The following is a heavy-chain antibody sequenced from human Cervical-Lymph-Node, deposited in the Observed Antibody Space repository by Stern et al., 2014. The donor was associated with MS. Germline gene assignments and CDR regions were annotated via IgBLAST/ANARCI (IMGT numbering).Heavy chain of an antibody. CDR3: ARGLRDNNGWYHFDY. J-gene: IGHJ4*02. CDR2: MKPSDGST. Sequence: VQLVESGAEVKEPGASVKVSCKASGYTFSSYDMHWVRQAPGQGLEWMGIMKPSDGSTTYAQKFQGRVATTRDTSTSTAYMELSSLRSEDTAVYYCARGLRDNNGWYHFDYWGQGSLVTVSS. V-gene: IGHV1-46*01. D-gene: IGHD6-19*01. CDR1: GYTFSSYD.